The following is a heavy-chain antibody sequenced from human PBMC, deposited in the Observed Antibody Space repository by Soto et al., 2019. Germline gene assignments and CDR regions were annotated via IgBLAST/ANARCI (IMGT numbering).Heavy chain of an antibody. CDR1: GYSFSSNY. CDR2: INPSGGST. CDR3: ARHYRVRYCTNGVCPPEDYYYYYGMDV. D-gene: IGHD2-8*01. J-gene: IGHJ6*02. V-gene: IGHV1-46*01. Sequence: ASVKVSCKASGYSFSSNYIHWVRQAPGQGLEWMGMINPSGGSTTYAQKFQGRVTMTRDTSTSTVYMELSSLRSEDTAVYYCARHYRVRYCTNGVCPPEDYYYYYGMDVWG.